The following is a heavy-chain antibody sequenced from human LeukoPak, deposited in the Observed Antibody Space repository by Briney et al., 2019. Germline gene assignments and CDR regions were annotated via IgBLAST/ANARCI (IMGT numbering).Heavy chain of an antibody. CDR3: ARAIEVGAMTPFDY. D-gene: IGHD1-26*01. CDR2: IYHSGST. CDR1: GGSIGSSSYY. Sequence: SETLSLTCTVSGGSIGSSSYYWGWIRQPPGKGLEWIGSIYHSGSTYYNPSLKSRVTISVDTSKNQFSLKLSSVTAADTAVYYCARAIEVGAMTPFDYWGQGTLVTVSS. J-gene: IGHJ4*02. V-gene: IGHV4-39*07.